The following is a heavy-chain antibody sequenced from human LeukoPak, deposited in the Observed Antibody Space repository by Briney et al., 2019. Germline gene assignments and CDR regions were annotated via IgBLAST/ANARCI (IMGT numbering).Heavy chain of an antibody. CDR2: INSDGSST. J-gene: IGHJ4*02. CDR3: ARVEGDGYNPFDY. D-gene: IGHD5-24*01. V-gene: IGHV3-74*01. CDR1: GFTFSSYW. Sequence: GGSLRLSCAASGFTFSSYWMHWVRQAPGKGLVWVSRINSDGSSTSYADSVKGRFTISRDNAKNTLYLQMNSLRAGDTAVYYCARVEGDGYNPFDYWGQGTLVTVSS.